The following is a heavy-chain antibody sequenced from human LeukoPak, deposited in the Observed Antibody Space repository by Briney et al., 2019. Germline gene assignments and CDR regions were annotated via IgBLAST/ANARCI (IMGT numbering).Heavy chain of an antibody. D-gene: IGHD6-19*01. CDR2: IYSGGST. CDR3: ARERAVAGTGENYFDY. CDR1: GFSFSGYG. V-gene: IGHV3-NL1*01. Sequence: GGSLRLSCAASGFSFSGYGMHWVRQAPGKGLEWVSVIYSGGSTYYADSVKGRFTISRDNSKNTLYLQMNSLRAEDTAVYYCARERAVAGTGENYFDYWGQGTLVTVSS. J-gene: IGHJ4*02.